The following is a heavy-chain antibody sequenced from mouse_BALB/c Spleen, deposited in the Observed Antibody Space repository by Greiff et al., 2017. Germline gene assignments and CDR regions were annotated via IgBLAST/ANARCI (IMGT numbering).Heavy chain of an antibody. CDR3: ARSTGTYYAMDY. J-gene: IGHJ4*01. Sequence: EVQGVESGGGLVQPGGSRKLSCAASGFTFSSFGMHWVRQAPEKGLEWVAYISSGSSTIYYADTVKGRFTISRDNPKNTLFLQMTSLRSEDTAMYYCARSTGTYYAMDYWGQGTSVTVSS. CDR1: GFTFSSFG. V-gene: IGHV5-17*02. CDR2: ISSGSSTI. D-gene: IGHD4-1*02.